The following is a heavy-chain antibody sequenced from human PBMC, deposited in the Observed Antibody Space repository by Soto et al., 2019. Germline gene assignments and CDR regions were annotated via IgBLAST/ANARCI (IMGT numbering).Heavy chain of an antibody. Sequence: PSETLSLTCAVSGGSISSSNWWSWVRQPPGRGLEWIGEIYHSGSTNYNPSLKSRVTISVNKSKNQFSLKLSSVTAADTAVYYGARGGGVAPYYYYGMDVWGQGTTVTLSS. V-gene: IGHV4-4*02. CDR1: GGSISSSNW. CDR3: ARGGGVAPYYYYGMDV. D-gene: IGHD3-16*01. J-gene: IGHJ6*02. CDR2: IYHSGST.